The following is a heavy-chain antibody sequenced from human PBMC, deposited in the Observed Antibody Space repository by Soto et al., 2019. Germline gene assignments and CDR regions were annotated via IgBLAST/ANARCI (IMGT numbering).Heavy chain of an antibody. D-gene: IGHD3-22*01. J-gene: IGHJ4*02. Sequence: GGSLRLSCAASGFTFSDYYMSWIRQAPGKGLGWVSYISTSGSTIYYADSVKGRFTISRDNAKNSLYLQMNSLRAEDTAVYYCTRENIKYYYDSSGSYWGQGTLVTVSS. V-gene: IGHV3-11*01. CDR1: GFTFSDYY. CDR3: TRENIKYYYDSSGSY. CDR2: ISTSGSTI.